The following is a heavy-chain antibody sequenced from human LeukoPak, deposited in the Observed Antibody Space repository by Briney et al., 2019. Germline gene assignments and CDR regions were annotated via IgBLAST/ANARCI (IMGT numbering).Heavy chain of an antibody. J-gene: IGHJ4*02. CDR1: GFTFSSYA. V-gene: IGHV3-23*01. CDR2: ISGSGGST. Sequence: GGSLRLSCAASGFTFSSYAMSWVRQAPGKGLEWVSAISGSGGSTYYADSVKGRFTISRDNSKNTLYLQMDSLRAEDTAVYYCAKISEEWELPSFDYWGQGTLVTVSS. D-gene: IGHD1-26*01. CDR3: AKISEEWELPSFDY.